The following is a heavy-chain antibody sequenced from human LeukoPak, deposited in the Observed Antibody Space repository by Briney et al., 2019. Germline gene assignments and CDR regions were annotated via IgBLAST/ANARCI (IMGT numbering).Heavy chain of an antibody. CDR1: GFTVSSNY. J-gene: IGHJ4*02. D-gene: IGHD6-13*01. V-gene: IGHV3-53*05. Sequence: GGSLRLSCAASGFTVSSNYMSWVRQAPGKGLEWVSVIYSGGSTYYADSVKGRFTISRDNSKNTLYLQMNSLRAEDTALYYCAKMGVYSSSGSGYWGQGTQVTVSS. CDR2: IYSGGST. CDR3: AKMGVYSSSGSGY.